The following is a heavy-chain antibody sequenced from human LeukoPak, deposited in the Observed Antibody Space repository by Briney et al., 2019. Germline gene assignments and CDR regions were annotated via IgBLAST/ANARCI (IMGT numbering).Heavy chain of an antibody. Sequence: PSETLSLTCTVSGGSISSYYWSWIRQPPGKGLEWIGYIYYSGSTNYNPSLKSRVTISVDTSKNQFSLKLSSVTAADTAVYYCARSLLAVYFDFWGPGIPVTVSS. CDR3: ARSLLAVYFDF. CDR1: GGSISSYY. J-gene: IGHJ4*02. V-gene: IGHV4-59*01. CDR2: IYYSGST.